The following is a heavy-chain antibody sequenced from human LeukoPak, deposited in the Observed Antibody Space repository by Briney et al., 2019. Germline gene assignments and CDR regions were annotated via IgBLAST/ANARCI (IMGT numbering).Heavy chain of an antibody. D-gene: IGHD3-10*01. V-gene: IGHV4-61*02. CDR2: IYTSGST. CDR1: GGSISSGSYY. J-gene: IGHJ6*03. CDR3: ARTKATMVRGANYYYYYYMDV. Sequence: SQTLSLTCTVSGGSISSGSYYWSWIRQPAGKGLERIGRIYTSGSTNYNPSLKSRVTISVDTSKNQFSLKLSSVTAADTAVYYCARTKATMVRGANYYYYYYMDVWGKGTTVTVSS.